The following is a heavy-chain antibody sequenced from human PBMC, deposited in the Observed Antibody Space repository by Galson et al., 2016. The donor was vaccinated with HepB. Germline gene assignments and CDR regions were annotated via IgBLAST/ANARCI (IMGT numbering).Heavy chain of an antibody. CDR1: GLSLSPYA. J-gene: IGHJ3*01. CDR3: ALVPWESVATFDV. Sequence: SLRLSCAGSGLSLSPYAMSWGRQAPGKGLEWVSGISASGGSKTYADSVRGRFIISRDNSNNKLLLQMNSLKAEDTAVYYCALVPWESVATFDVWGQGTQVTVSS. CDR2: ISASGGSK. V-gene: IGHV3-23*01. D-gene: IGHD2-21*01.